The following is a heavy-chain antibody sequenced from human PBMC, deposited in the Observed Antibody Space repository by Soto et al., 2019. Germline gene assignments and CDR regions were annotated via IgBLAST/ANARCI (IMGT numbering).Heavy chain of an antibody. J-gene: IGHJ6*02. CDR3: ARGPELRVYYYYGMDV. V-gene: IGHV3-33*01. Sequence: PGGPLRLSCAASGFTFSSYGMHWVRQAQGKGLEWVAVIWYDGSNKYYADSVKGRFTISRDNSKNTLYLQMNSLRAEDTAVYYCARGPELRVYYYYGMDVWGQGTTVTVS. CDR1: GFTFSSYG. CDR2: IWYDGSNK. D-gene: IGHD1-7*01.